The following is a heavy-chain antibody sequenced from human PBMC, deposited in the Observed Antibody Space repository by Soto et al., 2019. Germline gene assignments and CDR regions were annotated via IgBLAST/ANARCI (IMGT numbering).Heavy chain of an antibody. V-gene: IGHV4-34*01. CDR2: INHSGST. J-gene: IGHJ4*02. Sequence: SETLSLTCAVSGGSFSGYYWSWIRQPPGKGLEWIGEINHSGSTNYNPSPKSRVTISVDTSKNQFSLKLSSVTAADTAVYYCARGPVGIAVAGTFDYWGQGTLVTVSS. CDR1: GGSFSGYY. CDR3: ARGPVGIAVAGTFDY. D-gene: IGHD6-19*01.